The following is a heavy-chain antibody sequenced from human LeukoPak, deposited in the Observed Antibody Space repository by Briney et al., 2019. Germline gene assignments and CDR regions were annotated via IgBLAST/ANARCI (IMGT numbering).Heavy chain of an antibody. V-gene: IGHV4-59*08. D-gene: IGHD5-12*01. CDR3: ARAGGYSGYGSFDY. CDR1: GGSISNYF. Sequence: PSETLSLTCTVSGGSISNYFWNWIRQPPGKGLEWIGYFFQSGSAKCNPSLKSRVTLSADTSKNQVSLKLNSVTAADTAVYFCARAGGYSGYGSFDYWGQGILVPVSS. CDR2: FFQSGSA. J-gene: IGHJ4*02.